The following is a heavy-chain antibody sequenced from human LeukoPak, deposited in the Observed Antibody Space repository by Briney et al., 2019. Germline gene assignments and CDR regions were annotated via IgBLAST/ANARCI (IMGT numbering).Heavy chain of an antibody. V-gene: IGHV3-7*01. CDR2: IKQDGSEK. CDR1: W. CDR3: ARATIR. J-gene: IGHJ4*02. Sequence: WXXXVRQAPGKGLEWVANIKQDGSEKYYVDSVKGRFTISRDNAKNSLYLQMNSLRAEDTAVYYCARATIRWGQGTLVTVSS. D-gene: IGHD3-9*01.